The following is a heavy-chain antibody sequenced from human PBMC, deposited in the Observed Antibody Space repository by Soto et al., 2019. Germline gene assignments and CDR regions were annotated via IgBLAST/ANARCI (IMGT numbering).Heavy chain of an antibody. CDR3: ARDHKYCTNGVCSTTNWFDP. Sequence: ASVKLSFEASGYTFTSYGISWLRQAPGQGLEWMGWISAYNGNTNYAQKLQGRVTVTTDTSTSTAYMELRSLRSDDTAVYYCARDHKYCTNGVCSTTNWFDPWGQGTLVTVSS. J-gene: IGHJ5*02. CDR1: GYTFTSYG. V-gene: IGHV1-18*04. CDR2: ISAYNGNT. D-gene: IGHD2-8*01.